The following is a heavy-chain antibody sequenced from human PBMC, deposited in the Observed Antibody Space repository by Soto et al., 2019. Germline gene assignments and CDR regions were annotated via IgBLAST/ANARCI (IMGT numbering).Heavy chain of an antibody. CDR2: IYPGDSDT. CDR3: AATLGSYYYYY. V-gene: IGHV5-51*01. Sequence: GWVRQMPGKGLEWMGIIYPGDSDTRYSPSFQGQVTISSDKSISTAYLQWSSLKASDTAMYYCAATLGSYYYYYWGQGTLVTVSS. D-gene: IGHD2-15*01. J-gene: IGHJ4*02.